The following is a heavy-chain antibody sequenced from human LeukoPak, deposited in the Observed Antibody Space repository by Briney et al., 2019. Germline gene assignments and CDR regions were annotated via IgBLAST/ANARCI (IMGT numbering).Heavy chain of an antibody. D-gene: IGHD3-10*01. CDR3: ARAGGRGPGGHFDY. CDR1: GLTYSANY. Sequence: GGSLRLSCAVSGLTYSANYMSWIRQARARGLEGISYISKHWSYTNYADSVRGRLTNPRHDPEHSLFVHVDSVRVEDTHVYYCARAGGRGPGGHFDYWGQGTLVTVSS. CDR2: ISKHWSYT. J-gene: IGHJ4*02. V-gene: IGHV3-11*03.